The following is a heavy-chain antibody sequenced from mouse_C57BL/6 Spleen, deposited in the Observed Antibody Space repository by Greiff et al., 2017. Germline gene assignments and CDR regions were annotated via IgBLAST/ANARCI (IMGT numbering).Heavy chain of an antibody. CDR1: GYTFTGYW. CDR2: ILPGSGST. Sequence: VQLQQSGAELMKPGASVKLSCKATGYTFTGYWIEWVKQRPGHGLEWIGEILPGSGSTNYNEKFKGKATFTADTSSNTAYMQLSSLTTEDSAIYYCARGGVPYDYAYYYAMDYWGQGTSVTVSS. J-gene: IGHJ4*01. D-gene: IGHD2-4*01. V-gene: IGHV1-9*01. CDR3: ARGGVPYDYAYYYAMDY.